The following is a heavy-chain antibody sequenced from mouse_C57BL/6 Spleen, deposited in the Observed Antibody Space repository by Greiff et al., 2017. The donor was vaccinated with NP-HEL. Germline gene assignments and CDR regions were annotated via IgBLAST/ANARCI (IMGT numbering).Heavy chain of an antibody. V-gene: IGHV14-4*01. Sequence: EVQLQQSGAELVRPGASVKLSCTASGFNIKDDYMHWVKQRPEQGLEWIGWIDPENGDTEYASKFQGKATITADTSSNTAYLQRSSLTSEDTAVYYCTTYYGNRNYFDYWGQGTTLTVSS. D-gene: IGHD2-1*01. J-gene: IGHJ2*01. CDR1: GFNIKDDY. CDR3: TTYYGNRNYFDY. CDR2: IDPENGDT.